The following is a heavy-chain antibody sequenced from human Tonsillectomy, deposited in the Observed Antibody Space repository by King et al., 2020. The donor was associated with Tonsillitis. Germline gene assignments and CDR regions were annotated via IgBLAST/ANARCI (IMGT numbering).Heavy chain of an antibody. CDR2: IYYSGST. CDR3: ARRAPISGYSLFAFDI. Sequence: VQLQESGPGLVKPSETLSLTCTVSGGSISSYYWSWIRQPPGKGLEWIGYIYYSGSTNYNPSLKSRVTISVDTSKNQFSLKLSSVTAADTAVYYCARRAPISGYSLFAFDIWGQGTMVTVSS. CDR1: GGSISSYY. J-gene: IGHJ3*02. D-gene: IGHD3-22*01. V-gene: IGHV4-59*01.